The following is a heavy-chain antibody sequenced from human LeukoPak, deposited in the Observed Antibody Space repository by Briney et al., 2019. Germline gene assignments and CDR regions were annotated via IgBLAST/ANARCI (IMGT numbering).Heavy chain of an antibody. Sequence: GGSLRLSCAASGFTFSSYCMHWVRQAPGKGLECVSAISGSGGSTYYADSVKGRFTISRDNSKNTLYLQMNSLRAEDTAVYYCAKEDVPHLKRLTNMVRGFWMDVWGKGTTVTVSS. CDR2: ISGSGGST. D-gene: IGHD3-10*01. CDR3: AKEDVPHLKRLTNMVRGFWMDV. CDR1: GFTFSSYC. V-gene: IGHV3-23*01. J-gene: IGHJ6*03.